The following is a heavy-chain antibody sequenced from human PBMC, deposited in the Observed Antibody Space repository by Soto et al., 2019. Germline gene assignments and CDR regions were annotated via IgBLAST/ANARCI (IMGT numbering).Heavy chain of an antibody. D-gene: IGHD3-22*01. CDR1: GFTFSAYS. J-gene: IGHJ4*02. CDR2: ISSSSTYI. CDR3: ARGGDTSGSWPRY. Sequence: KAGGSQTLSSAASGFTFSAYSLSWVRRAPGKGLEWVSSISSSSTYIYYADSVRGRFTISRDDAKNSLFLQMSSLTVEDTAVYYCARGGDTSGSWPRYWGQGTLVTVSS. V-gene: IGHV3-21*01.